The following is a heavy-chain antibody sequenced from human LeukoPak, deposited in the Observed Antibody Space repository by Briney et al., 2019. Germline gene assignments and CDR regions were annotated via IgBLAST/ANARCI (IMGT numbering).Heavy chain of an antibody. CDR1: GFTFSGSG. CDR3: ARALSTRNYYYMDV. CDR2: TRYDGTKQ. Sequence: GGSLRLSCAASGFTFSGSGMHWVRQAPGKGLEWVAFTRYDGTKQYYADSVKGRFTISRDNARNSLYLQMNSLRAEDTAVYYCARALSTRNYYYMDVWGKGTTVTISS. V-gene: IGHV3-30*02. D-gene: IGHD2-2*01. J-gene: IGHJ6*03.